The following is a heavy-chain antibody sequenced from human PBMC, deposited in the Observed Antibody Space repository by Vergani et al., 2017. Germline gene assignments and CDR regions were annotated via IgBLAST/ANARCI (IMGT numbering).Heavy chain of an antibody. J-gene: IGHJ4*02. CDR1: GGSISSGDYY. CDR3: XRVGSYCSSTSCYYYFDY. D-gene: IGHD2-2*01. Sequence: QVQLQESGPGLVKPSQTLSLTCTVSGGSISSGDYYWSWIRQPPGKGLEWIGYIYYSGSTYYNPSLKSRVTISVDTSKNQFSLKLSSVTAADTAVYYCXRVGSYCSSTSCYYYFDYWGQGTLVTVSS. CDR2: IYYSGST. V-gene: IGHV4-30-4*01.